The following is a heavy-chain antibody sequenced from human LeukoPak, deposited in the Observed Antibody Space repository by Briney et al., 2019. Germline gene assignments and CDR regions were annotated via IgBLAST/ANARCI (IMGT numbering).Heavy chain of an antibody. J-gene: IGHJ4*02. CDR2: INHSGST. CDR3: ASTRARYCSSTSCYTLYYFDY. Sequence: SETLSLTCAVYGGSFSGYYWSWIRQPPGKGLEWIGEINHSGSTNYNPSLKSRVTISVDTSKSQFSLKLSSVTAADTAVYYCASTRARYCSSTSCYTLYYFDYWGQGTLVTVSS. CDR1: GGSFSGYY. V-gene: IGHV4-34*01. D-gene: IGHD2-2*02.